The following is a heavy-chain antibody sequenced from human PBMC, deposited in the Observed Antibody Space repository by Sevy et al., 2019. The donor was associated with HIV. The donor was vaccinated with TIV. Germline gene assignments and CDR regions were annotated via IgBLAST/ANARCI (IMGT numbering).Heavy chain of an antibody. V-gene: IGHV4-59*01. Sequence: SETLSLTCSVSGGSISSYFWTWVRQSPGKGLEWIGNIYFTGNTDYSPSLKSRVTLSLDTSKSQFSLTLKAVTGADTAVYFCAGDSTTRPRVLDYWGQGTLVTVSS. CDR3: AGDSTTRPRVLDY. CDR1: GGSISSYF. CDR2: IYFTGNT. D-gene: IGHD1-1*01. J-gene: IGHJ4*02.